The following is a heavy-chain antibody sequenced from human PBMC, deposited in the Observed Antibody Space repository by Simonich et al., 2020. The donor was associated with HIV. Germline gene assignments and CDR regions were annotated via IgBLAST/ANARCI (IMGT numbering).Heavy chain of an antibody. D-gene: IGHD6-6*01. V-gene: IGHV1-69*13. CDR1: GGTFSSYA. CDR3: ARDPEQLVRAEYFQH. Sequence: QVHLVQSGAEVKKPGSSVKVSCKASGGTFSSYAFSWVRQAPGQGLEWRGVIPIFGTSNYAQKFQDRVTMTADTSTSTAYMDLRSLRSDDTALYYCARDPEQLVRAEYFQHWGQGTLVTVSS. J-gene: IGHJ1*01. CDR2: IPIFGTS.